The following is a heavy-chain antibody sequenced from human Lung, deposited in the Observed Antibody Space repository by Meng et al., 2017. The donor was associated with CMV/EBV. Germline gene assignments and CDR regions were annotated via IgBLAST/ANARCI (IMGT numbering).Heavy chain of an antibody. CDR3: ARDAFYYYYYYGMDV. CDR1: GFTFSSYS. D-gene: IGHD3-16*01. Sequence: GESLKISCAASGFTFSSYSMNWVRQAPGKGLGWVSSISSSSSYIYYADSVKGRFTISRDNAKNSLYLQMNSLRAEDTAVYYCARDAFYYYYYYGMDVWGQGXTVTVSS. CDR2: ISSSSSYI. V-gene: IGHV3-21*01. J-gene: IGHJ6*02.